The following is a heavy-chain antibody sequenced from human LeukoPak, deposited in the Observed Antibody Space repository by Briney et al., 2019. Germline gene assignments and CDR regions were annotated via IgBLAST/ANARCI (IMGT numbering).Heavy chain of an antibody. D-gene: IGHD4-17*01. V-gene: IGHV3-23*01. CDR2: INPTDDTT. Sequence: PRGSLRLSCAASGFTVSTYRMSWVRQAPGKGLQWVSAINPTDDTTYYADSVKGRFTISRDDSKNTLYLQMDSLRAEDTAVYYCARRVPYTVATDYWGQGTLVTVSS. CDR3: ARRVPYTVATDY. CDR1: GFTVSTYR. J-gene: IGHJ4*02.